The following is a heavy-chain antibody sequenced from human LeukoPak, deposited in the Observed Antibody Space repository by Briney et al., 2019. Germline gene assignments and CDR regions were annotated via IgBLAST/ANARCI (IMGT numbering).Heavy chain of an antibody. CDR2: IYHSGTT. CDR3: ARSRSDGYYYYYYYMDV. J-gene: IGHJ6*03. V-gene: IGHV4-38-2*02. Sequence: PSETLSLTCTVSGYSISSGYFWGWIRQPPGKGLEWIGTIYHSGTTYCNTSLMSRVTISVDKSKNQISLKLTSVTAADTALYYCARSRSDGYYYYYYYMDVWGKGTTVTVSS. CDR1: GYSISSGYF. D-gene: IGHD2-15*01.